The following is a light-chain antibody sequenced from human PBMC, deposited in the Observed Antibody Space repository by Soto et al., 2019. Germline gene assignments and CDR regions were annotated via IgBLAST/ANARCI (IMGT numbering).Light chain of an antibody. J-gene: IGKJ4*01. Sequence: DIQLTQSPSFLSASVGDRVTITCRASQGISSYLAWYQQKPGKAPKLLIYAASTLQSGVPSRFSGSGSGTEFTLTSSSLQPEDFATYYCQQLNSYPRVTFGGGTKVEI. CDR1: QGISSY. V-gene: IGKV1-9*01. CDR2: AAS. CDR3: QQLNSYPRVT.